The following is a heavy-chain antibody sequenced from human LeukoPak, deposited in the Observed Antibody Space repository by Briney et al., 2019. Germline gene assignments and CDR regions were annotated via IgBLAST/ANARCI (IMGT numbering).Heavy chain of an antibody. J-gene: IGHJ4*02. CDR1: GGSISSYY. Sequence: SETLSLTCTVSGGSISSYYWSWIRQPPGKGLEWIGYIYYSGSTNYNPSLKSRVTISVDTSKNQFSLKLSSVTAADTAVYYCARDKPYGVFDYWGQGTLVTVSS. D-gene: IGHD3-3*01. CDR3: ARDKPYGVFDY. V-gene: IGHV4-59*01. CDR2: IYYSGST.